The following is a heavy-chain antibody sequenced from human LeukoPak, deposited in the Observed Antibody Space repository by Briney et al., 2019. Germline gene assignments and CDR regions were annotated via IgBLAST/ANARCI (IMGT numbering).Heavy chain of an antibody. CDR3: AKGLRTYFTSDAFDL. V-gene: IGHV3-23*01. J-gene: IGHJ3*01. D-gene: IGHD3-10*01. CDR2: ISGRGGNT. CDR1: GFNFSIYS. Sequence: GGSLRLSCTASGFNFSIYSMSWVRQAPGKGLEWVSAISGRGGNTYYADSVKGRFTISRDNSKNTLFFQMNTVRAEDTAFYYCAKGLRTYFTSDAFDLWGQGTLVTVSS.